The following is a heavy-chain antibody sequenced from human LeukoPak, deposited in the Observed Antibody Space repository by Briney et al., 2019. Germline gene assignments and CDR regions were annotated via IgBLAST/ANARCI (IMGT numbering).Heavy chain of an antibody. CDR3: ARGYSRAAFDI. D-gene: IGHD2-15*01. CDR2: ISSTGGTI. Sequence: PGGSLRLSCVGSGFTFSNYLMNWVRQAPGKGLEWVSFISSTGGTIYYADAMKGRFTVSRDNAKNSLLLQMNSLRAEDTALYYCARGYSRAAFDIWGQGTMVTVSS. V-gene: IGHV3-48*01. J-gene: IGHJ3*02. CDR1: GFTFSNYL.